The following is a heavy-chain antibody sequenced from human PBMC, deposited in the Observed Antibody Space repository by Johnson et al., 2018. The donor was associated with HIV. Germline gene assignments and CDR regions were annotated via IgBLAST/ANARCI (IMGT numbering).Heavy chain of an antibody. CDR3: TTYTAMVTMYVEIKGGAFDI. CDR1: GFTFSNAW. V-gene: IGHV3-15*01. CDR2: IKSKTDGGTT. Sequence: EQLVESGGGLVKPGGSLRLSCAASGFTFSNAWMTWVRQAPGKGLEWIGRIKSKTDGGTTDYAAPVKGRFTISRDDSKNTLYLQMNSLKTEDTAVYYCTTYTAMVTMYVEIKGGAFDIWGQGTMVTVSS. J-gene: IGHJ3*02. D-gene: IGHD5-18*01.